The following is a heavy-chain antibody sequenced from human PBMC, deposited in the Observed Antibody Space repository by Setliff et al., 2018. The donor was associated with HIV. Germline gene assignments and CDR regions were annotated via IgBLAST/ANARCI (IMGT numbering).Heavy chain of an antibody. CDR2: ISYSENI. CDR3: ARLRYYDILTGYAFDY. J-gene: IGHJ4*02. Sequence: PSETLSLTCTVSGGYISGSSHYWGWIRQPPGTGLEWIGSISYSENIYYNPSLKSRVTISADTSKKQFSLKLSSVTAADTAVYYCARLRYYDILTGYAFDYWGQGTLVTVSS. D-gene: IGHD3-9*01. V-gene: IGHV4-39*01. CDR1: GGYISGSSHY.